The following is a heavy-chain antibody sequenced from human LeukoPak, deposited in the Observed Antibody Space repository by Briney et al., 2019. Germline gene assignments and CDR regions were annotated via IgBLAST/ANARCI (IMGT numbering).Heavy chain of an antibody. J-gene: IGHJ4*02. V-gene: IGHV4-59*01. Sequence: VKPSETLSLTCTVSGGSISSYYWSWIRQPPGKGLEWIGYIYYSGSTNYNPSLKSRVPISVDTSKNQFSLKLSSVTAADTAVYYCARGDVDSGTDYWGQGTLVTVSS. CDR2: IYYSGST. CDR1: GGSISSYY. D-gene: IGHD5-18*01. CDR3: ARGDVDSGTDY.